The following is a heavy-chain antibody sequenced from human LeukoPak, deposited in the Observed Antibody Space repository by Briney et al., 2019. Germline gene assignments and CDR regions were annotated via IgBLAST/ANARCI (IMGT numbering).Heavy chain of an antibody. D-gene: IGHD6-6*01. V-gene: IGHV4-34*01. CDR1: GGSISSYY. CDR3: AMDLEYSSSSDAFDI. CDR2: INHSGST. J-gene: IGHJ3*02. Sequence: SETLSLTCTVSGGSISSYYWSWIRQPPGKGLEWIGEINHSGSTNYNPSLKSRVTISVDTSKNQFSLKLSSVTAADTAVYYCAMDLEYSSSSDAFDIWGQGTMVTVSS.